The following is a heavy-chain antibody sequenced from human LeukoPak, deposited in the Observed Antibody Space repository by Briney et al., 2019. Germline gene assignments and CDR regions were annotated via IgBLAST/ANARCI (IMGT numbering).Heavy chain of an antibody. V-gene: IGHV3-23*01. D-gene: IGHD5/OR15-5a*01. CDR3: AKRLPHHFDY. CDR1: GFTISSNA. Sequence: GGSLRLSCAASGFTISSNAMSWVRQAPGKGLEWVSAITGCGGTYYADSVKGRFTVSRDNSKNTLYLQMNSPSAEDTAVYYCAKRLPHHFDYWGQGTLVTFSS. CDR2: ITGCGGT. J-gene: IGHJ4*02.